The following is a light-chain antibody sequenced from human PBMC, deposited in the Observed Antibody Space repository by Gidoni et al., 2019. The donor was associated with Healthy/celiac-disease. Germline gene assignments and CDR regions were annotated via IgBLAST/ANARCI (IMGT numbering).Light chain of an antibody. J-gene: IGKJ5*01. Sequence: DSVLTQSPATLSLSPGERATLSCRASQSVSSYLAGYQQKPGQAPRLLIYDASNRATGIPARFSGSGSGTDFTLTISSLEPEDFAVYYCQQRSNWPPWTFGQGTRLEIK. V-gene: IGKV3-11*01. CDR3: QQRSNWPPWT. CDR1: QSVSSY. CDR2: DAS.